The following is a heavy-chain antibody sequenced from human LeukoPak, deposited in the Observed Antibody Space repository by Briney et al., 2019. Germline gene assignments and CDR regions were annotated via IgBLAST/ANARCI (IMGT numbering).Heavy chain of an antibody. Sequence: GGSLRLSCTASGFAFGDYAMSWVRQAPGKGLEWVGFIRSKAYGGTTEYAASLKCRFTISRDDSKSIAYLQMNSLKTEDTAVYYCTRDPRGSYGPDAFDIWGQGTMVTVSS. J-gene: IGHJ3*02. D-gene: IGHD1-26*01. CDR2: IRSKAYGGTT. V-gene: IGHV3-49*04. CDR1: GFAFGDYA. CDR3: TRDPRGSYGPDAFDI.